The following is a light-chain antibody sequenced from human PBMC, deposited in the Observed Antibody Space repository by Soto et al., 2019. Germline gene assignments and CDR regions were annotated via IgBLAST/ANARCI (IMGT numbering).Light chain of an antibody. CDR3: QQYGSSALT. V-gene: IGKV3-20*01. CDR2: GAS. CDR1: QSVSSSY. Sequence: IGATQSPCALSLKHGERASLSCRASQSVSSSYLAWYQQKPGQAPRLLIYGASSRATGIPDRFSGSGSGTDFTLTISRLEPEDFAVYYCQQYGSSALTFGGGTKVDIK. J-gene: IGKJ4*01.